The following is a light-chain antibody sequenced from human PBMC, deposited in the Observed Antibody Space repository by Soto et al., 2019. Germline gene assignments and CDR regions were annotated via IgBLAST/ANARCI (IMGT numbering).Light chain of an antibody. CDR2: GAS. V-gene: IGKV3-20*01. J-gene: IGKJ1*01. Sequence: ELVLTQSPASLSLSPGETATLSCRASQSVSSYLAWYQQKPGQAPRLLIYGASSSATGFPDRFSGSGSGTDFSLTISRLEPEDSAVYYCQQYSSPPRTFGQGTMVVIK. CDR3: QQYSSPPRT. CDR1: QSVSSY.